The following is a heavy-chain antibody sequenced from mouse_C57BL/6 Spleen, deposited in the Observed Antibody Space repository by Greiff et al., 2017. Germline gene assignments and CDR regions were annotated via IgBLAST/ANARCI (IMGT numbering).Heavy chain of an antibody. CDR2: IDPSDSYT. D-gene: IGHD1-1*01. Sequence: QVQLKESGAELVMPGASVKLSCKASGYTFTSYWMHWVKQRPGQGLEWIGEIDPSDSYTNYNQKFKGKSTLTVDKSSSTAYMQLSSLTSEDSAVYYCARRGSSPFDYWGQGTTLTVSS. CDR3: ARRGSSPFDY. V-gene: IGHV1-69*01. J-gene: IGHJ2*01. CDR1: GYTFTSYW.